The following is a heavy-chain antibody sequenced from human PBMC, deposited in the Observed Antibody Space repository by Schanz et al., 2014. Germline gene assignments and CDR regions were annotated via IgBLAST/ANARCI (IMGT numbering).Heavy chain of an antibody. CDR3: ARDSGSHYLVDY. CDR2: VWSDGNTK. D-gene: IGHD1-26*01. V-gene: IGHV3-33*08. J-gene: IGHJ4*02. Sequence: VQLLESGGGLVQPGESLRLSCAASGFTFTTYAMTWVRQAPGKGPEWVALVWSDGNTKYYVDSVKGRFTISRDNAKNSLYLQMNSLRAEDTAVYYCARDSGSHYLVDYWGQGTLVTVSS. CDR1: GFTFTTYA.